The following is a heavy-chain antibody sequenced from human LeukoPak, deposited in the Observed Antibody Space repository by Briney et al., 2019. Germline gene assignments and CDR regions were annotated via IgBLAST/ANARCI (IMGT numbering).Heavy chain of an antibody. CDR2: VSGSGGSS. Sequence: GGTLRLSCAASGFTFTSYGMSWVRQAPGKGLEWVSVVSGSGGSSDYADSVKGRFTISRDNSKNTLYLQMNSLRAEDTAVYYCAELGITMIGGVWGKGTTVTISS. D-gene: IGHD3-10*02. CDR3: AELGITMIGGV. J-gene: IGHJ6*04. CDR1: GFTFTSYG. V-gene: IGHV3-23*01.